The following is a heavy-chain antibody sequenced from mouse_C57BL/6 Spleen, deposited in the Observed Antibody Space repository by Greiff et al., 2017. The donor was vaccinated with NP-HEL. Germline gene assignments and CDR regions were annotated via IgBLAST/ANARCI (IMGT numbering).Heavy chain of an antibody. D-gene: IGHD1-1*01. CDR3: ARWGTVVATDFDY. V-gene: IGHV1-53*01. Sequence: QVQLQQPGTDLVKPGASVKLSCKASGYTFTSYWMHWVKQKPGQGLEWIGNINPSNGGTNYNEKFKSKATLTVDKSSSTAYMQLSSLTSEDSAVYYCARWGTVVATDFDYWGQGTTLTVSS. CDR1: GYTFTSYW. J-gene: IGHJ2*01. CDR2: INPSNGGT.